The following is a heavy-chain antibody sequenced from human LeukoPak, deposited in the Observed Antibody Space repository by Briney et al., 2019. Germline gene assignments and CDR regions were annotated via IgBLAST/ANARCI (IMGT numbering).Heavy chain of an antibody. J-gene: IGHJ4*02. V-gene: IGHV3-33*06. D-gene: IGHD5-18*01. CDR3: AKQVDTAMVDY. Sequence: PGRSLRLSCAASGFTFSSYGMHWVRQAPGKGLEWVAVICYDGSNKYYADSVKGRFTISRDNSKNTLYLQMNSLRAEDTAVYYCAKQVDTAMVDYWGQGTLVTVSS. CDR2: ICYDGSNK. CDR1: GFTFSSYG.